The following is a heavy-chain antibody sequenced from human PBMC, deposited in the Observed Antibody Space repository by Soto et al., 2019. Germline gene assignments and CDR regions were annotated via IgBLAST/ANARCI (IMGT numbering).Heavy chain of an antibody. J-gene: IGHJ6*02. Sequence: SDTLSLTCAVSGGSISISNWWSWVRQPPGKGLEWIGEIYHSGSTNYNPSLKSRVTISVDKSKNQFSLKLSSVTAADTAVYYCAQTTDYYYGMDVWGQGTTVTVSS. CDR3: AQTTDYYYGMDV. V-gene: IGHV4-4*02. D-gene: IGHD4-17*01. CDR1: GGSISISNW. CDR2: IYHSGST.